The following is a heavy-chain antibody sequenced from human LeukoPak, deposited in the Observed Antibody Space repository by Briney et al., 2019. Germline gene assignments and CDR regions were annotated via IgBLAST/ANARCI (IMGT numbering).Heavy chain of an antibody. CDR2: IYSGDIT. Sequence: GGSLRLSCAASGFTVSSNYMSWVRQAPGKGLEWVSVIYSGDITYYADSVKGRFTISRDNSKNTLYLQMNSLRAEDTAVYYCARETWELLLDYWGQGTLVTVSS. D-gene: IGHD1-26*01. J-gene: IGHJ4*02. CDR1: GFTVSSNY. CDR3: ARETWELLLDY. V-gene: IGHV3-53*01.